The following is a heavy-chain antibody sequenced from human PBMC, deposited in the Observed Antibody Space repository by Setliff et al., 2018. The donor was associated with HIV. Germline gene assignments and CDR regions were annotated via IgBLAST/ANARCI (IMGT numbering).Heavy chain of an antibody. V-gene: IGHV4-4*07. Sequence: SSETLSLTCTVSGGSISSYYWSWIRQPAGKGLEWIGRFYTSGSTNYNPSLKSRVTMSVDTSKNQFSLKVRYVTAADTAIYYCAREIWGQVAHGPYGIDVWGQGTTVTVSS. D-gene: IGHD5-12*01. J-gene: IGHJ6*02. CDR3: AREIWGQVAHGPYGIDV. CDR2: FYTSGST. CDR1: GGSISSYY.